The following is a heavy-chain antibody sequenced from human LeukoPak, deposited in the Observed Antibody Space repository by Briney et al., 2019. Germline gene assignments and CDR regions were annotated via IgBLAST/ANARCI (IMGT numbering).Heavy chain of an antibody. J-gene: IGHJ4*02. CDR2: IYYSGST. V-gene: IGHV4-59*01. CDR1: GGSISSYY. D-gene: IGHD3-10*01. CDR3: ARDNNYYGSGSYHDY. Sequence: KPSETLSLTCTVSGGSISSYYWSWIRQPPGKGLEWIGYIYYSGSTNYNPSLKSRVTISVDTSKNQFSLKLSSVTAADTAVYYCARDNNYYGSGSYHDYWGQGTLVTVSS.